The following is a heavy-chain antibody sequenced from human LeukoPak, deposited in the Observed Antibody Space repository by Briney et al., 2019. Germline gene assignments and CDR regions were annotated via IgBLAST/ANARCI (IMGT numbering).Heavy chain of an antibody. CDR3: TRIPRITFGGVISRDY. V-gene: IGHV4-38-2*01. J-gene: IGHJ4*02. Sequence: SETLCLTCAVSGYSISSGYYWGWIRQPPGKGLEWIGSIYHSGSTYYNPSLKSRVTISVDTSKNQFSLKLSSVTAADTAVYYCTRIPRITFGGVISRDYWGQGTLVTVSS. CDR1: GYSISSGYY. CDR2: IYHSGST. D-gene: IGHD3-16*02.